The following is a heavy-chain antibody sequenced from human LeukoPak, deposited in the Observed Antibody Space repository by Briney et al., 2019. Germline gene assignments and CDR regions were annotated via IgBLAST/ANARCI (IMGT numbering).Heavy chain of an antibody. CDR2: ISDSGAGT. D-gene: IGHD1-1*01. Sequence: GRSLRLSCAASGFTFSSYGRHWVRQAPGEGLEWVSSISDSGAGTYYPDSVKGRFTISRDNSKNTLYLQMDSLRADDTAIYYCAKGISSVNWFRDYWGLGTLVTVSS. CDR3: AKGISSVNWFRDY. J-gene: IGHJ4*02. V-gene: IGHV3-23*01. CDR1: GFTFSSYG.